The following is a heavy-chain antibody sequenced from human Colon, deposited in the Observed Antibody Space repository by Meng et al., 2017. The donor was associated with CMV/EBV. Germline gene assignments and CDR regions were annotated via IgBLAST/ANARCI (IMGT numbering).Heavy chain of an antibody. D-gene: IGHD6-13*01. Sequence: ASVKVSCKASTNTFTSYYFHWVRQAPGQGLEWMGIINPSAGSTTYAQKFQGRVTMTRDTSTSTVYMELSSLRSEDTAVYYCARRPLAASYYYGMDVWGQGTTVTVSS. V-gene: IGHV1-46*01. CDR1: TNTFTSYY. CDR3: ARRPLAASYYYGMDV. J-gene: IGHJ6*02. CDR2: INPSAGST.